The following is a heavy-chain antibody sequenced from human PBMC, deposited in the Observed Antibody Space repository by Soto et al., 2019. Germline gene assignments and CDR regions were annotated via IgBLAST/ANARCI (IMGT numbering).Heavy chain of an antibody. CDR1: GFNVNSDY. J-gene: IGHJ4*02. V-gene: IGHV3-53*01. CDR3: TRDGRGLGRLSLFEY. Sequence: EVQLVESGGGLIHPGGSLRLSCAASGFNVNSDYMNWVRQTPGKGLEWVESIYSGETTCYADSVRGRFTISSDKSKNTLYFQLSSLRIEDTAVYYCTRDGRGLGRLSLFEYWGQGVLVTVSS. D-gene: IGHD2-21*02. CDR2: IYSGETT.